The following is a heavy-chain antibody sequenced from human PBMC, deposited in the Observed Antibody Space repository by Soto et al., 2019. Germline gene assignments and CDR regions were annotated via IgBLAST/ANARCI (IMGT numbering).Heavy chain of an antibody. V-gene: IGHV3-7*04. D-gene: IGHD2-8*01. J-gene: IGHJ3*02. CDR2: IKQDGSDK. CDR3: ARDGTYCTNDDCGGDAFDI. CDR1: GFTFSSHW. Sequence: EVQLVESGGGLVQPGGSLRLSCAASGFTFSSHWMTWVRQAPGKGLEWVANIKQDGSDKYYVDSVKGRFTISRDNAKNALYMQMSSMRAEDTAVYHCARDGTYCTNDDCGGDAFDIWGQGTMVTVSS.